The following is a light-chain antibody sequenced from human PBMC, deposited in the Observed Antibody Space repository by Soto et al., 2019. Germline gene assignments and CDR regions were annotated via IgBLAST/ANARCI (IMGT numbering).Light chain of an antibody. CDR1: QSVGSGY. CDR2: GAS. Sequence: EIVLTQSPGTLSLSPGERATLSCRASQSVGSGYLAWYQQKPGQAPRLLIYGASSRATGISDRFSGSGSGTDFTRTISRLEPEDFAVYYCQRYGSSPYTFGQGTKLDIK. V-gene: IGKV3-20*01. J-gene: IGKJ2*01. CDR3: QRYGSSPYT.